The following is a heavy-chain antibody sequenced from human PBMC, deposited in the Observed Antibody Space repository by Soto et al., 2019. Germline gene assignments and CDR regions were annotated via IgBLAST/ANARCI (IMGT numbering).Heavy chain of an antibody. CDR3: ARMNQLAPKRNAFDI. CDR2: VHYSGNT. D-gene: IGHD1-1*01. Sequence: QVQLQESGPGLVKPSETLSLTCTVSGGSISSYFWTWIRQSPGKGLQWIGYVHYSGNTNYNPSLKSRVTTSVDTSKNQFSLRLASVTAADTAVYYCARMNQLAPKRNAFDIWGQGTMVTVSS. J-gene: IGHJ3*02. V-gene: IGHV4-59*01. CDR1: GGSISSYF.